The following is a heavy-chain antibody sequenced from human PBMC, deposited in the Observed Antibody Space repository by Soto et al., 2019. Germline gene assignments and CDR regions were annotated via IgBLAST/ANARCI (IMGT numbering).Heavy chain of an antibody. Sequence: QMQLQESGPGLVKPSETMSLTCTASGASISNYYWNWIRQPPGKGLEWIGHIYNGESTNYNPSLSSRGTISVDTSTSQFSLKLGSVTAAGTAVYYCAQTTGWPGFDYWGQGILVTVSS. CDR1: GASISNYY. CDR3: AQTTGWPGFDY. V-gene: IGHV4-59*01. J-gene: IGHJ4*02. D-gene: IGHD6-19*01. CDR2: IYNGEST.